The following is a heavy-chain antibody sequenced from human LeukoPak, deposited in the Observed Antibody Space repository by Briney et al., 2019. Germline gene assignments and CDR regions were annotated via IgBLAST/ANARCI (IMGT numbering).Heavy chain of an antibody. D-gene: IGHD3-16*01. Sequence: KPSETLSLTCTVSGGSISSGDYYWSWIRQPPGKGLEWIGYIYYSGSTYYNPSLKSRVTISVDTSKNQFSLKLSSMTAADTAVYYCARVPLRGGILDYWGQGTLVTVSS. V-gene: IGHV4-30-4*08. CDR1: GGSISSGDYY. CDR2: IYYSGST. J-gene: IGHJ4*02. CDR3: ARVPLRGGILDY.